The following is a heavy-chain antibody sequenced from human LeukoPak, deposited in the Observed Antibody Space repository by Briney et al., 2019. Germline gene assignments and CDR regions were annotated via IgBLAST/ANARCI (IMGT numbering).Heavy chain of an antibody. V-gene: IGHV3-48*03. CDR3: ARDPPDEYSGSHRFDY. Sequence: PGGSLRLSCAASGFTFSSYEMNWVRQAPGKGLEWVSYISSSGSTIYYADSVKGRFTISRDNAKNSLYLQMNSLRAEDTAVYYCARDPPDEYSGSHRFDYWGQGTLVTVSS. D-gene: IGHD1-26*01. J-gene: IGHJ4*02. CDR1: GFTFSSYE. CDR2: ISSSGSTI.